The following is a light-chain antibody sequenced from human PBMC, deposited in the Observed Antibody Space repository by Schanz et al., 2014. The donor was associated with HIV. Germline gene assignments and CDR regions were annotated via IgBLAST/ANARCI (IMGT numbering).Light chain of an antibody. CDR1: TSNIGDYY. CDR2: DNN. CDR3: AAWDDSLSGRV. Sequence: QSVLTQPPSVSAAPGQKVTISCSGGTSNIGDYYVSWYQQLPEKAPRLLIYDNNRRPSGIPDRFSGSKSGTSATLAISGLRSEDEADYYCAAWDDSLSGRVFGGGTKLTVL. J-gene: IGLJ3*02. V-gene: IGLV1-51*01.